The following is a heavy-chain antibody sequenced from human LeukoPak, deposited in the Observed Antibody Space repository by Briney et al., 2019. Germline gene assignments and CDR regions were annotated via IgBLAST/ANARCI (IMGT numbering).Heavy chain of an antibody. CDR3: ARDQNPSFYSSGWSEAFDY. V-gene: IGHV3-21*01. J-gene: IGHJ4*02. Sequence: PGGSLRLSCAASGFTFSSYSMNWVRQAPGKGLEWVSSISSSSSYIYYADSVKGRFTISRDNAKNSLYLQMNSLRAEDTAVYYCARDQNPSFYSSGWSEAFDYWGQGTLVTVSS. D-gene: IGHD6-19*01. CDR2: ISSSSSYI. CDR1: GFTFSSYS.